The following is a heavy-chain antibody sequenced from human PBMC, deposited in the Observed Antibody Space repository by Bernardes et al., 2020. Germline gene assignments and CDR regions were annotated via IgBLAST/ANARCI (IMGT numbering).Heavy chain of an antibody. CDR3: ARVSGYSYGYDDYFDY. D-gene: IGHD5-18*01. Sequence: PETLSLTRTVSGGSISSYFWSWIRQPPGKGLEWIGSMHYSGTTKYNPSLKSRVTISVETSKNQFSLKLSSVTAADTAVYYCARVSGYSYGYDDYFDYWGQGTLVTVSS. CDR1: GGSISSYF. CDR2: MHYSGTT. J-gene: IGHJ4*02. V-gene: IGHV4-59*01.